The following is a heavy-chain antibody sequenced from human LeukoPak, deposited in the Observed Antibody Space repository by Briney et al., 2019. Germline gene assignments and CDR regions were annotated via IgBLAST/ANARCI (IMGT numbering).Heavy chain of an antibody. D-gene: IGHD5-24*01. CDR3: ARDRYGDGFAHFDY. Sequence: ASVKVSCKASGYTFTSYAMHWVRQAPGHGLEWMGWITPSGGTNCPQKFQGRVAITRDTSITTAYMDLSRLTSDDTAVYYCARDRYGDGFAHFDYWGQGALVTVSS. CDR1: GYTFTSYA. CDR2: ITPSGGT. V-gene: IGHV1-2*02. J-gene: IGHJ4*02.